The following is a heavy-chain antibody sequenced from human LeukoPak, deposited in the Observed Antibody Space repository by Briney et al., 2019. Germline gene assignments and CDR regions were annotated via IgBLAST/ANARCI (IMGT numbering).Heavy chain of an antibody. Sequence: GGSVKLSCVASGFTFSSYWMHWVRQAPGKGLVWVSRINSDGSTTTYADSVRGRFTISRDNAKHTLYLQMNSLRAEDTAVYYCERGGFDTIGFDYWGQGTLVTVSS. CDR1: GFTFSSYW. CDR3: ERGGFDTIGFDY. V-gene: IGHV3-74*01. J-gene: IGHJ4*02. CDR2: INSDGSTT. D-gene: IGHD3-10*01.